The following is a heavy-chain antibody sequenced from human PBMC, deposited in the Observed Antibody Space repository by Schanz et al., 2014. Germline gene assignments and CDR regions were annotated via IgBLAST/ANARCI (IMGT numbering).Heavy chain of an antibody. V-gene: IGHV4-4*02. CDR3: TRSTLWSYDV. J-gene: IGHJ3*01. Sequence: QVQLQESGPGLVKPSGTLSLTCVVSGGSISSGVWWTWDRQSPGKGLEWIGEIFHSGTTNYNPSLESRVTVSVDKSKNLFSLILSSMTAADTAVYYCTRSTLWSYDVWGRGTMVIVSS. CDR1: GGSISSGVW. CDR2: IFHSGTT. D-gene: IGHD2-21*01.